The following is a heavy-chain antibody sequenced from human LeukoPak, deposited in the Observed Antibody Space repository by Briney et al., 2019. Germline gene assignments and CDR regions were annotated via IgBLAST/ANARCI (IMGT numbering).Heavy chain of an antibody. CDR1: GGSVTSYY. J-gene: IGHJ4*02. D-gene: IGHD6-13*01. Sequence: SEALSLTCTVSGGSVTSYYCNWVRQPPGRGLEWIGYIYYSGGTNYNPSLESRVTISLDTAKNQFSLKLRSVTAEDTAVYYCATTGATSPYSASWFNIEYWGQGTLVTVSS. CDR3: ATTGATSPYSASWFNIEY. CDR2: IYYSGGT. V-gene: IGHV4-59*08.